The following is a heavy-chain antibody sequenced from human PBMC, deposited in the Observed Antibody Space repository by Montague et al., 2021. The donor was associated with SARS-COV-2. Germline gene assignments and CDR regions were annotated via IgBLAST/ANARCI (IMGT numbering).Heavy chain of an antibody. J-gene: IGHJ5*02. Sequence: SLRLSCVASGFTFSNYAMSWVRLAPGKGPEWVSIISDSGGITYYADSVKGRFTISRDNSKNTLYLQMNSLRAEDTAVYYCAKKVVGPTNNWFDPWGQGTLVTVSS. CDR1: GFTFSNYA. V-gene: IGHV3-23*01. D-gene: IGHD1-14*01. CDR2: ISDSGGIT. CDR3: AKKVVGPTNNWFDP.